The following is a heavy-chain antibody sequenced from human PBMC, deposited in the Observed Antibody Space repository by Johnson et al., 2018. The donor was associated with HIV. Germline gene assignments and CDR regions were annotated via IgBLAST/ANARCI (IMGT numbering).Heavy chain of an antibody. D-gene: IGHD1-26*01. CDR1: GFTFSSYS. J-gene: IGHJ3*02. CDR2: MSYDGSSK. Sequence: QMLLVESGGGVVQPGRSLRLSCAASGFTFSSYSMHWVRQAPGKGLEWVAVMSYDGSSKYYADSVKGRFTISRDNSKNTLYLQMNSLRAEDTAVYYCAKTYSGSNRDAFDIWGQGTMVTVSS. CDR3: AKTYSGSNRDAFDI. V-gene: IGHV3-30*04.